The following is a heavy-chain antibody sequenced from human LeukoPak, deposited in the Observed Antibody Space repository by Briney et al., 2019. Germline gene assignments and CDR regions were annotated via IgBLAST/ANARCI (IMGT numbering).Heavy chain of an antibody. CDR3: ATDLGLVGATSENDY. CDR2: FDPEDGET. D-gene: IGHD1-26*01. Sequence: GASVKVSCKVSGYTLTELSMHWVRQAPGKGLEWMGGFDPEDGETIYAQKFQGRVTMTEDTSTDTAYMELSSLRSEDTAVYYCATDLGLVGATSENDYWGQGTLVTVSS. J-gene: IGHJ4*02. V-gene: IGHV1-24*01. CDR1: GYTLTELS.